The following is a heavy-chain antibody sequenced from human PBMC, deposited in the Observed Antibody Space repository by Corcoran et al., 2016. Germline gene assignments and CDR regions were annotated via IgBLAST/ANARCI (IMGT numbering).Heavy chain of an antibody. V-gene: IGHV3-30*18. CDR1: GFTFSSYG. Sequence: QVQLVESGGGVVQPGRSLRLSCAASGFTFSSYGMHWVRQAPGKGLEWVAVISYDGSNKYYADSVKGRFTISRDNSKNTLYLQMNSLRAEDTAVYYCAKNLPVWQQLVPYYYYGMDVWGQGTTVTVSS. CDR3: AKNLPVWQQLVPYYYYGMDV. CDR2: ISYDGSNK. J-gene: IGHJ6*02. D-gene: IGHD6-13*01.